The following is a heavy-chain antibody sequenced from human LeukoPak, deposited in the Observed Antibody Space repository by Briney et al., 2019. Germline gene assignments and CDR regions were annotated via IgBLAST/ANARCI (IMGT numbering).Heavy chain of an antibody. CDR2: INPGNGYT. CDR3: ARLEYQLTG. Sequence: ASVKVSCKASGYTFSSYALHWVRQAPGQRLECMGWINPGNGYTEYSQKFQGRVTITADESTSTAYMELSSLRSEDTAVYYCARLEYQLTGWGQGTLVTVSS. J-gene: IGHJ4*02. D-gene: IGHD2-2*01. CDR1: GYTFSSYA. V-gene: IGHV1-3*01.